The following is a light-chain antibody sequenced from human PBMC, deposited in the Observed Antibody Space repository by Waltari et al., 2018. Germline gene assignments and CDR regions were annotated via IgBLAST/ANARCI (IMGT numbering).Light chain of an antibody. Sequence: QSALTQPASVSGSPGQSITISCTGSSSDVGGDDSVSWYEDHPGQAPKVIIYDVTKRPSGVSDRFSGSKSGNTASLTISGLQAEDEATFYCSSQSTNNGVIFGGGTKVTVL. CDR1: SSDVGGDDS. J-gene: IGLJ2*01. V-gene: IGLV2-14*03. CDR3: SSQSTNNGVI. CDR2: DVT.